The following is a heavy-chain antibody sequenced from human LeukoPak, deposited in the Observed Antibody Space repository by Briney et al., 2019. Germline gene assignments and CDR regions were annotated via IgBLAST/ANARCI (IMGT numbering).Heavy chain of an antibody. J-gene: IGHJ5*02. V-gene: IGHV1-18*01. CDR1: GYTFTSYG. Sequence: ASVKVSCKASGYTFTSYGISSVREAPGQGLEGMGGLSTYNDNTTYAQKLQGRVTMTTNTSTSTAYMERRSLTSDDAALYYCARDVDYYDSSGYFLGWFDTWGQGTLVTVSS. CDR2: LSTYNDNT. CDR3: ARDVDYYDSSGYFLGWFDT. D-gene: IGHD3-22*01.